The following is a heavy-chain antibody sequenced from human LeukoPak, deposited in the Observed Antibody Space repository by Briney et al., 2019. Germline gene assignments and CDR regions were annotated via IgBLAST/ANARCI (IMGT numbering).Heavy chain of an antibody. CDR1: GYTFTGYY. D-gene: IGHD3-3*01. V-gene: IGHV1-2*02. Sequence: ASVKVSCKASGYTFTGYYMHWVRQAPGQGLEWMGWINPNSGGTNYAQKFQGRVTMTRDTSISTAYMELSRLRSDDTAVYYCARVKGYDFWSGYEMIFDYWGQGTLVTVSS. CDR2: INPNSGGT. J-gene: IGHJ4*02. CDR3: ARVKGYDFWSGYEMIFDY.